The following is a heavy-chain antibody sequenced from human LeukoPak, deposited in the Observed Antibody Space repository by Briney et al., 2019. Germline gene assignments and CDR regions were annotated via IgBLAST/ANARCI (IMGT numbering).Heavy chain of an antibody. CDR3: ARFALSSSLDY. V-gene: IGHV5-51*01. CDR1: GYTFTGYY. Sequence: ASVKVSCKASGYTFTGYYMHWVRQAPGQGLEWMGIIYPGYSDTRYSPSFQGQVTFSVDTSTSTVYLQWSSLKASDTAIYYCARFALSSSLDYWGQGTLVTVSP. J-gene: IGHJ4*02. D-gene: IGHD6-13*01. CDR2: IYPGYSDT.